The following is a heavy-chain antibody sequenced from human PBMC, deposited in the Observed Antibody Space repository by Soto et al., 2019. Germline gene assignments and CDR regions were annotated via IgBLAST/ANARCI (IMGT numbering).Heavy chain of an antibody. D-gene: IGHD4-4*01. Sequence: GGLLRLARTASGFSRCRYCMNRDLKAPGKGLEWVAFISYNGSNKYYADSVKGRFTISRDNSKNTLYLQMNSLRAEDTAVYYCAKDSSRSDYSFDYWGQGTLVTVSS. CDR1: GFSRCRYC. J-gene: IGHJ4*02. V-gene: IGHV3-30*18. CDR2: ISYNGSNK. CDR3: AKDSSRSDYSFDY.